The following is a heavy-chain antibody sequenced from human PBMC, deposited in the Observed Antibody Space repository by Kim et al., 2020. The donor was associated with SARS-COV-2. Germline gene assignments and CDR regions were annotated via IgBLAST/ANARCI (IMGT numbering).Heavy chain of an antibody. CDR2: IYTSGST. D-gene: IGHD3-10*01. J-gene: IGHJ4*02. V-gene: IGHV4-61*02. CDR3: ARTSMVRGVIDFDY. CDR1: GGSISSGSYY. Sequence: SETLSLTCTVSGGSISSGSYYWSWIRQPAGKGLEWIGRIYTSGSTNYNPSLKSRVTISVDTSKNQFSLKLSSVTAADTAVYYCARTSMVRGVIDFDYWGQGTLVTVSS.